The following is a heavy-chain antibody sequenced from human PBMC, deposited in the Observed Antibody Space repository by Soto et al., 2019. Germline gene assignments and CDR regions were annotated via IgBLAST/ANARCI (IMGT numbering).Heavy chain of an antibody. V-gene: IGHV3-53*01. CDR1: GFIVTNTY. CDR2: VYIDGGT. CDR3: AREPLWSGSLPLDAFDI. Sequence: EVKLVQSGGGLIQPGGSLRLSCTASGFIVTNTYMSWVRQAPGKGLEWVSVVYIDGGTEYADPVKGRFTTFRDNSKNTLHLQMNILRAEDTAVYYCAREPLWSGSLPLDAFDIWGQGTMVTVSS. J-gene: IGHJ3*02. D-gene: IGHD3-3*01.